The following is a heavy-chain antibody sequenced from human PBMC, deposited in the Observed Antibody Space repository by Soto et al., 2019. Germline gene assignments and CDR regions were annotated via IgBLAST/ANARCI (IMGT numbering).Heavy chain of an antibody. CDR1: GFTFSRYA. CDR3: ARPYGSGKRDAFDI. D-gene: IGHD3-10*01. V-gene: IGHV3-64*04. CDR2: ISSYDGSNK. Sequence: GGSLRLSCSASGFTFSRYAMHWVRQAPGKGLEYVSDISSYDGSNKYYADSVKGRFTISRDNSKNTLYPQMNSLRAEDTAVYYCARPYGSGKRDAFDIWGQGTMVTVSS. J-gene: IGHJ3*02.